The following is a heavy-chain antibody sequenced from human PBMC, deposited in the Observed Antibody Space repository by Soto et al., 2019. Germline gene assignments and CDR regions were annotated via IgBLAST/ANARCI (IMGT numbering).Heavy chain of an antibody. CDR2: LYNSGRT. CDR3: ARGARYTGGNAYYFDS. D-gene: IGHD6-19*01. V-gene: IGHV4-59*01. CDR1: GVSMNDYY. J-gene: IGHJ4*02. Sequence: ETLSLTCTVSGVSMNDYYWNWIRQSPGKGLEWIGYLYNSGRTTYNPSLKTRVTIPVDTSNNHFSLKLASVTAADTAVYYCARGARYTGGNAYYFDSWGQGTLVTVSS.